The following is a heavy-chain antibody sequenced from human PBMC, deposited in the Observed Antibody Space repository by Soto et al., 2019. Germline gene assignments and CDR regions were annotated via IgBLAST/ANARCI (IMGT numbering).Heavy chain of an antibody. CDR2: ISGSGGSP. CDR1: GLTFSSYA. CDR3: ATYKTPAFSPFDY. V-gene: IGHV3-23*01. J-gene: IGHJ4*02. D-gene: IGHD1-1*01. Sequence: GGSLRLSCAASGLTFSSYAMSWVRQASGKGLEWVSAISGSGGSPYYADSVKGRFTISRDNSKNTLYPQMNSLRAEHTAVYSCATYKTPAFSPFDYWGQGTLVTVSS.